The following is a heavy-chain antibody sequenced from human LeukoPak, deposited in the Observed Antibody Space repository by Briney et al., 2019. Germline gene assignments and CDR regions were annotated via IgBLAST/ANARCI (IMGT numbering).Heavy chain of an antibody. CDR3: ETAVNYSADPSWSAAAGLFDY. V-gene: IGHV4-31*03. CDR2: IYYSGST. D-gene: IGHD6-13*01. Sequence: SQTLSLTCTVSVGSISSGGYYWSWIRQHPGKGLEWIGYIYYSGSTYYNPSLKSRVTISVDTSKNQFSLKLSSVTAAYTALYSEETAVNYSADPSWSAAAGLFDYWGQGTLVTVSS. J-gene: IGHJ4*02. CDR1: VGSISSGGYY.